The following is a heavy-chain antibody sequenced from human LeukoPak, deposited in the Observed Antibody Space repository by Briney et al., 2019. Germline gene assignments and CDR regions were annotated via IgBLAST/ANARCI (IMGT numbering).Heavy chain of an antibody. CDR1: GGSISSYY. CDR2: IYTSGST. D-gene: IGHD3-10*01. Sequence: SETLSLTCTVSGGSISSYYWSWIRQPAGKGLEWIGRIYTSGSTNYNPSLKSRVTISVDTSKNQFSLKLSSVTAADTAVYYCARGSWFGDFVDYWGQGTLVTVSS. J-gene: IGHJ4*02. CDR3: ARGSWFGDFVDY. V-gene: IGHV4-4*07.